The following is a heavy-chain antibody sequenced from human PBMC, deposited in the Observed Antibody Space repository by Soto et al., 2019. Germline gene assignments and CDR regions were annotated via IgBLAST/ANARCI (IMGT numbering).Heavy chain of an antibody. CDR1: GGTFSSYA. D-gene: IGHD2-15*01. V-gene: IGHV1-69*13. Sequence: SVKVSCKASGGTFSSYAISLVRQAPGQGLEWMGGIIPIFGTANYAQKFQGRVTITADESTSTAYMEPSSLRSEDTAVYYCASGYCSGGSCYFDYWGQGTLVTVSS. CDR2: IIPIFGTA. CDR3: ASGYCSGGSCYFDY. J-gene: IGHJ4*02.